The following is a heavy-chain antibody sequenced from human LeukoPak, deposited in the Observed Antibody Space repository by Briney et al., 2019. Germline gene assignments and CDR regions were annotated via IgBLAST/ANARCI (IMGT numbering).Heavy chain of an antibody. CDR1: GGSVTSGSYY. Sequence: SETLSLTCTVSGGSVTSGSYYWSCIRQPPGKGLEGIGYIYYSGSNNYNPSLKSRVTMSVDTSKNQWSLMLSSVTAADTAVYYCARGRECSSSWYALGYWGQGTLVTVSS. V-gene: IGHV4-61*01. CDR3: ARGRECSSSWYALGY. J-gene: IGHJ4*02. CDR2: IYYSGSN. D-gene: IGHD6-13*01.